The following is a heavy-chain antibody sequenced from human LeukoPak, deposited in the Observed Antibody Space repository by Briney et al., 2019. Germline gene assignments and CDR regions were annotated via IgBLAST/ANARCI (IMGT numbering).Heavy chain of an antibody. CDR1: GASISSGSNY. V-gene: IGHV4-39*07. J-gene: IGHJ4*02. D-gene: IGHD1-26*01. Sequence: SETLSLTCSVSGASISSGSNYWGWIRQPPGKTLEWIGSIYSSGSTYYNPSLKSRVIIIIDTPKNHFSLTLSSVTAADTAVYYCARWGWWEHSGSYLSPLDYWGQGTLVTVSS. CDR3: ARWGWWEHSGSYLSPLDY. CDR2: IYSSGST.